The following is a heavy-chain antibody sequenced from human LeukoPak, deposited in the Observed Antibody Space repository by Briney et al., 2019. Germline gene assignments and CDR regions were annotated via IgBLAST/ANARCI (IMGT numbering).Heavy chain of an antibody. Sequence: GGSLRLSCAASGFTFSDYYVSWIRQAPGKGLEWVSYISSSGSTIYYADSVKGRFTISRDNAKNSLYLQMNSLRAEDTAVYYCARPYDSSGYYSLPGYWGQGTLVTVSS. CDR3: ARPYDSSGYYSLPGY. D-gene: IGHD3-22*01. J-gene: IGHJ4*02. CDR1: GFTFSDYY. V-gene: IGHV3-11*01. CDR2: ISSSGSTI.